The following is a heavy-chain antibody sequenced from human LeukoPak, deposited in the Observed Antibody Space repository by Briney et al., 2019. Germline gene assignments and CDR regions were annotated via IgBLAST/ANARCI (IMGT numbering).Heavy chain of an antibody. CDR1: GGSISSYY. CDR2: IYYSGST. V-gene: IGHV4-59*01. J-gene: IGHJ3*02. D-gene: IGHD5-24*01. CDR3: ARDRGMATIPDGAFDI. Sequence: PSETLSLTCTVSGGSISSYYWSWIRQPPGKGLEWIGYIYYSGSTNYNPSLKSRVTISVDTSKNQFSLKLSSVTAADTAVYYCARDRGMATIPDGAFDIWGQGTMATVSS.